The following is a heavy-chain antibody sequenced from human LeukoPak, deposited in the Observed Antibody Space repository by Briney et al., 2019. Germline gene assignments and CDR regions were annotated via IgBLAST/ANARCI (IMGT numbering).Heavy chain of an antibody. CDR2: ITHSGGT. CDR3: ARVLYYFAD. CDR1: GGSFSGSY. Sequence: SSETLSLTCAVYGGSFSGSYWSWIRQHPGKGLEWIGEITHSGGTNYNPYLMSRVTISVEPSKTQSSLKLRTVTAADTAVYYCARVLYYFADWGQGTLVTVSA. J-gene: IGHJ4*02. V-gene: IGHV4-34*01. D-gene: IGHD2-8*02.